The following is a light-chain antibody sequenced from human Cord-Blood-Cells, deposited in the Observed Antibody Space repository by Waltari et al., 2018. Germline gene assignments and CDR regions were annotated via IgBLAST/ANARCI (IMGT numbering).Light chain of an antibody. CDR1: SSDVGGYNY. J-gene: IGLJ2*01. CDR2: DVS. CDR3: CSYAGSYTVV. V-gene: IGLV2-11*01. Sequence: QSALTQTRSVSGSPGQSVTISCTGTSSDVGGYNYVSWYQQHPGKAPNLMIYDVSKRPAGVPYRFSVSKSGNTASLTISGLQAEDGADYYCCSYAGSYTVVFGGGTKLTVL.